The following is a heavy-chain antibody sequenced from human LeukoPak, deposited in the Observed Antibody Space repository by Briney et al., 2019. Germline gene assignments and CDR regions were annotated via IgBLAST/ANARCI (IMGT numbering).Heavy chain of an antibody. D-gene: IGHD3-9*01. V-gene: IGHV4-34*01. CDR2: INHSGST. CDR3: AGYDILTGYYADY. CDR1: GGSFSGYY. Sequence: SETLSLTCAVYGGSFSGYYWSWIRQPPGKGLEWIGEINHSGSTNYNPSLKSRVTISVDTSKNQFSLKLSSVTAADTAVYYCAGYDILTGYYADYWGQGTLVTVSS. J-gene: IGHJ4*02.